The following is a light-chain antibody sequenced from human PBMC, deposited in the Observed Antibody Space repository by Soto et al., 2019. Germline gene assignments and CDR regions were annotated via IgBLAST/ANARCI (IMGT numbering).Light chain of an antibody. CDR3: SSYTTTTPVV. Sequence: QSALTQPASVSGSPGQSITISCTGTNSDIGAFDYVSWYQHHPGKAPRLLIYDVNNWPSGVSDRFSGSKSGNTASLTISGLQAEDEAVYHCSSYTTTTPVVFGGGTKLTVL. J-gene: IGLJ2*01. CDR1: NSDIGAFDY. CDR2: DVN. V-gene: IGLV2-14*03.